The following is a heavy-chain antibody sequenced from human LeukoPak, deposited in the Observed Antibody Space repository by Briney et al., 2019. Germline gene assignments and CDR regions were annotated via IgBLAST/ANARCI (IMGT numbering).Heavy chain of an antibody. Sequence: PSETLSLTCTVSGGSISTYYWSWIRQSPGKGLEWIGNIYYSGVTNYNPSLKSRVTISVDTSKNQFSLKLTSVIAADTAVYYCARAPFDIVVVVAATRPYWYFDLWGRGTLVTVSS. CDR2: IYYSGVT. CDR1: GGSISTYY. CDR3: ARAPFDIVVVVAATRPYWYFDL. D-gene: IGHD2-15*01. V-gene: IGHV4-59*08. J-gene: IGHJ2*01.